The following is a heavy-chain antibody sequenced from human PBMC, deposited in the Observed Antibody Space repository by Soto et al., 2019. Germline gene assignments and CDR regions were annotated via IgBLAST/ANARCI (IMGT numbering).Heavy chain of an antibody. CDR3: ARKLRGFPRLLFPTFDFLTGSPFYYYYGMDV. J-gene: IGHJ6*02. CDR1: GGSISSSSYY. V-gene: IGHV4-39*01. Sequence: SETLSLTCTVSGGSISSSSYYWGWIRQPPGKGLEWIGSIYYSGSTYYNPSLKSRVTISVDTSKNQFSLKLSSVTAADTAVYYCARKLRGFPRLLFPTFDFLTGSPFYYYYGMDVWGQGTTVTVSS. D-gene: IGHD3-9*01. CDR2: IYYSGST.